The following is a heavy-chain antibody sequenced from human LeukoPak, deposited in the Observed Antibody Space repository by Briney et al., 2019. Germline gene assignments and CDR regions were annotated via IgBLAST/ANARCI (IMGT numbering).Heavy chain of an antibody. CDR1: GFTFSSYS. J-gene: IGHJ4*02. D-gene: IGHD2-2*02. CDR2: ISSSSSYI. V-gene: IGHV3-21*01. CDR3: ARYCSSTSCYTPDFDY. Sequence: GGSLRLSCAASGFTFSSYSMNWVRQAPGKGLEWVSSISSSSSYIYYADSVKGRFTISRDNAKNSLYLQMNSLRAEDTAVYYCARYCSSTSCYTPDFDYWGQGTLVTVSS.